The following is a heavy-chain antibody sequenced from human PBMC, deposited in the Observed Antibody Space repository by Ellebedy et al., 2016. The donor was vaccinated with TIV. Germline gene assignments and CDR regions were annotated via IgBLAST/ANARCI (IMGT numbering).Heavy chain of an antibody. CDR2: MNQVGSEQ. CDR1: GFTFSTYW. J-gene: IGHJ4*02. V-gene: IGHV3-7*03. CDR3: ARDPNSPGDTGYGDY. Sequence: GESLKISCAASGFTFSTYWMSWVRQAPGKGPEWVANMNQVGSEQYYVDSVKGRFTLSRDNAKRSLYLQMNSLRAEDTAVYYCARDPNSPGDTGYGDYWGQGAVVTVSS. D-gene: IGHD5-12*01.